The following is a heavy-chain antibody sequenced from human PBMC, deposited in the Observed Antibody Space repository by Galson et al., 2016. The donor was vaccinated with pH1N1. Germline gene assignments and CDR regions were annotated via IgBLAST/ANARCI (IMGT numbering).Heavy chain of an antibody. V-gene: IGHV1-18*01. CDR2: MSAYNGNT. CDR1: GYTFTNYG. CDR3: ARDVRISLWLPDF. D-gene: IGHD5-18*01. J-gene: IGHJ4*02. Sequence: SVKVSCKASGYTFTNYGITWVRQAPGQGLEWMAWMSAYNGNTNYAQKFQGRVTMATDTSTNKAYMELRNLTSDDTAVYYCARDVRISLWLPDFWGQGTLVTVSS.